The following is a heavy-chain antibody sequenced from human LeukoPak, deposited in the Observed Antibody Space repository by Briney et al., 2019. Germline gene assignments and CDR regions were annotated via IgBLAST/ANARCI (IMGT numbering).Heavy chain of an antibody. J-gene: IGHJ4*02. Sequence: GGPLRLSCAASGFTVSSNYMSWVRQAPGKGLEWVSVIYSGDNTYYADSVKGRFTISRDNSKNTLYLQMNSLRAEDTAVYYCASGARRTSCLDYWGQGTRVTVSS. D-gene: IGHD2-2*01. CDR3: ASGARRTSCLDY. CDR2: IYSGDNT. CDR1: GFTVSSNY. V-gene: IGHV3-53*01.